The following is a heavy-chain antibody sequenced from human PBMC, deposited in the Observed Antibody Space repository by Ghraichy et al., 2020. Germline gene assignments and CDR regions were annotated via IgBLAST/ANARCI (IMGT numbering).Heavy chain of an antibody. V-gene: IGHV3-48*02. J-gene: IGHJ6*02. CDR1: GFTFGSYS. CDR3: ARGSTVVRFYYYDGMDV. Sequence: GESLNISCVGSGFTFGSYSMNWVRQSPGKRLEWVSYITSSSRFKSYADSVKGRFTISRDNAQNSLSLQMNSLTDEDTAVYYCARGSTVVRFYYYDGMDVWGQGTTVTVSS. D-gene: IGHD4-23*01. CDR2: ITSSSRFK.